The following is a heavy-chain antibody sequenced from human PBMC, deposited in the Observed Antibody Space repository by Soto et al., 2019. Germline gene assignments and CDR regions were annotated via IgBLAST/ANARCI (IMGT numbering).Heavy chain of an antibody. D-gene: IGHD2-15*01. CDR3: AKDGLYCSGGSCLRAENDAFDI. CDR2: TSSSSYPI. CDR1: GFTFGSYG. J-gene: IGHJ3*02. Sequence: HPGGSLRLSCAASGFTFGSYGMNWVRLAPGKGLEWVSYTSSSSYPIYYADSVKGRFTISRDNSKNTLYLQMNSLRAEDTAVYYCAKDGLYCSGGSCLRAENDAFDIWGQGTMVTVSS. V-gene: IGHV3-48*01.